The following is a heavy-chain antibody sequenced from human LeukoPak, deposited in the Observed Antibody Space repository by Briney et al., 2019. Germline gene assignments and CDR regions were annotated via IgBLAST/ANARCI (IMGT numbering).Heavy chain of an antibody. D-gene: IGHD6-25*01. CDR3: ARRSGMWDSSGVIDY. Sequence: PSETLSLTCSVSGVSFGSNSYYWVWIRQPPGKGLEWIGSIAYNGATYYNSSLRTRVTISKDTPKNKFSLTLTSMTAADAAVYYCARRSGMWDSSGVIDYWSRGTLVTVSS. V-gene: IGHV4-39*01. CDR2: IAYNGAT. J-gene: IGHJ4*01. CDR1: GVSFGSNSYY.